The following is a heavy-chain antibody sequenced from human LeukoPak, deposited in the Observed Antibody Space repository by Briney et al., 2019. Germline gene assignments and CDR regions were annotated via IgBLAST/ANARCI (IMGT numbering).Heavy chain of an antibody. CDR3: ARVITIRALSFDI. V-gene: IGHV3-21*06. CDR1: GFTFSGYS. J-gene: IGHJ3*02. D-gene: IGHD1-20*01. Sequence: GGSLRLSCAASGFTFSGYSMNWVRQAPGKGLEWVSSFRSSSTYIYYADSVKGRFTISRDNAKNSLYLQMNSLRAEDTAVYYCARVITIRALSFDIWGQGTMVTVSS. CDR2: FRSSSTYI.